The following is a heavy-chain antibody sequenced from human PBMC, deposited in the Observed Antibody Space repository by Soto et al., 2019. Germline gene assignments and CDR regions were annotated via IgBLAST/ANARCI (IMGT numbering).Heavy chain of an antibody. Sequence: PSETLSLTCAVYGGSFSGYYWSWIRQPPGKGLEWIGEINHSGSTNYNPSLKSRVTISVDTSKNQFSLKLSSVTAADTAEYYCARLDRMGIVVVVAASHFDYWGQGTLVTVSS. CDR3: ARLDRMGIVVVVAASHFDY. CDR1: GGSFSGYY. CDR2: INHSGST. D-gene: IGHD2-15*01. J-gene: IGHJ4*02. V-gene: IGHV4-34*01.